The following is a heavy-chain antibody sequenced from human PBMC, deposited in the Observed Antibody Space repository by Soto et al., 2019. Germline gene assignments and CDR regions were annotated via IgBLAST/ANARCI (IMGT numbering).Heavy chain of an antibody. V-gene: IGHV3-73*02. CDR1: GFTFSGSA. CDR3: TFSPYLPEDWFDP. D-gene: IGHD3-10*01. CDR2: IRSKANSYAT. J-gene: IGHJ5*02. Sequence: EVQLVESGGGLVQPGGSLKLSCAASGFTFSGSAMHWVRQASGKGLEWVGRIRSKANSYATAYAASVKGRFTISRADSKNTAYLQMNSLKTEDTAVYYCTFSPYLPEDWFDPWGQGTLVTVSS.